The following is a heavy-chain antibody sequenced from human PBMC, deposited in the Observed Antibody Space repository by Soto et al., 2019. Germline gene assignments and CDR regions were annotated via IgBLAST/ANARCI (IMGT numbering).Heavy chain of an antibody. J-gene: IGHJ4*02. CDR1: GFTFSSYA. D-gene: IGHD2-2*01. CDR2: ISYDGSNK. Sequence: ESVGGVVQPGRSLRLSCAASGFTFSSYAMHWVRQAPGKGLEWVAVISYDGSNKYYADSVKGRFTISRDNSKNTLYLQMNSLRAEDTAVYYCARLGTSDWGQGTLVTVSS. V-gene: IGHV3-30-3*01. CDR3: ARLGTSD.